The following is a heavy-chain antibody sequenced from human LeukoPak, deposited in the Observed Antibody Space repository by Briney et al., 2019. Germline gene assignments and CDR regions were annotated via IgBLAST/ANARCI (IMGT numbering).Heavy chain of an antibody. CDR1: GFTFSNYV. Sequence: TGGSLRLSCAASGFTFSNYVMYWVRQAPGKGLEWVSGLTGSGDITYYADSVKGRFTISRDNSKNTLYLEMNSLRAEDTAVYYCAKRGNAISFFDPWGQGTLVTVSS. CDR2: LTGSGDIT. V-gene: IGHV3-23*01. J-gene: IGHJ5*02. CDR3: AKRGNAISFFDP. D-gene: IGHD3-10*01.